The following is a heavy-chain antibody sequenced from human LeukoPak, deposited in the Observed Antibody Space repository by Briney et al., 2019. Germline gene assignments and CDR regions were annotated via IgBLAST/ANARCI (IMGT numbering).Heavy chain of an antibody. CDR2: ISGSGGST. V-gene: IGHV3-23*01. Sequence: TGGSLRLSCAASGFTFSSYAMSWVRQAPGKGLEWVSAISGSGGSTYYADSVKGRFTISRDNSKNTLYLQMNSLRAEDTAVYYCAKALGFLEWSADYWGQGTLVTVSS. CDR3: AKALGFLEWSADY. J-gene: IGHJ4*02. D-gene: IGHD3-3*01. CDR1: GFTFSSYA.